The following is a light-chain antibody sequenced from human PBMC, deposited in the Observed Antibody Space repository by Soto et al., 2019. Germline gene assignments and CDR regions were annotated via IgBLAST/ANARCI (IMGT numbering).Light chain of an antibody. J-gene: IGKJ1*01. Sequence: DIQMTQSPSSVSVSVGDRVTITCRASQGISSWLALYQQKPGKAPKLLIYAAASLQSWFPSRFSGSGSGTDFTLTISSLQPEDFATYYCLQANSLLCTFGQGTKVEIK. CDR3: LQANSLLCT. V-gene: IGKV1-12*01. CDR1: QGISSW. CDR2: AAA.